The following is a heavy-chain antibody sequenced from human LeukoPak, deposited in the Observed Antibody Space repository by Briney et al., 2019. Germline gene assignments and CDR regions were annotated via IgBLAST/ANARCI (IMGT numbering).Heavy chain of an antibody. Sequence: GGSLRLSCAASGFTVSSNYMSWVRQAPGKGLEWVSVIYSGGSTYYADSVKGRFTISRDNSKNTLYLQMNSLRTEDTAVYYCARTIGQYSSSWLYFYYGLDVWGQGTTVTVS. CDR3: ARTIGQYSSSWLYFYYGLDV. V-gene: IGHV3-53*01. CDR2: IYSGGST. CDR1: GFTVSSNY. D-gene: IGHD6-13*01. J-gene: IGHJ6*02.